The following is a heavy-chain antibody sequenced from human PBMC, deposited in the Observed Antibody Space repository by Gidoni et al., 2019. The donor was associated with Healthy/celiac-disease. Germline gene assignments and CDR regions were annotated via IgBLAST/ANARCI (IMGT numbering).Heavy chain of an antibody. CDR2: IEPIDSYP. D-gene: IGHD6-13*01. V-gene: IGHV5-10-1*03. Sequence: EVQQVQSGAEEKKPGEYLRISCKGSGYSFNSYWISWVRQMPGNGLEWLGRIEPIDSYPNYSPSFQGHVTISADKSISTAYLQWSSLKASDTAMYYCARLGYSSSWYSQYYYSGMDVWGQGTTVTVSS. J-gene: IGHJ6*02. CDR1: GYSFNSYW. CDR3: ARLGYSSSWYSQYYYSGMDV.